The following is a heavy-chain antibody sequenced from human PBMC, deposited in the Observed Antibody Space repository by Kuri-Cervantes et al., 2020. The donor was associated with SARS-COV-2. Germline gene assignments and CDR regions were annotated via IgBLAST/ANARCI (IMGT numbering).Heavy chain of an antibody. CDR2: TYYRSKWYN. V-gene: IGHV6-1*01. CDR1: GDSVSSYSPA. D-gene: IGHD1-26*01. J-gene: IGHJ5*01. Sequence: SCAISGDSVSSYSPAWNWIRQSPSRGLEWLGRTYYRSKWYNDYAVSVKSRITINPDTSKNQFSLRVNSVTPEDTSVYYCAIGRSRSYLGSWGQGTMVTVSS. CDR3: AIGRSRSYLGS.